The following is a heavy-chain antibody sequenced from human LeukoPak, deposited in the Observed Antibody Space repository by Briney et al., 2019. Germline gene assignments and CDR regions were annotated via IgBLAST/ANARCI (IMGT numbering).Heavy chain of an antibody. CDR3: ARGGGLDV. D-gene: IGHD3-16*01. CDR1: GFTFSSYW. V-gene: IGHV3-7*03. Sequence: GGSLRLSCAASGFTFSSYWMNWARQAPGKGLEWVVNINHNGNVNYYVDSVKGRFTISRDNAKNSLYLQMSNLRAEDTAVYFCARGGGLDVWGQGATVTVSS. CDR2: INHNGNVN. J-gene: IGHJ6*02.